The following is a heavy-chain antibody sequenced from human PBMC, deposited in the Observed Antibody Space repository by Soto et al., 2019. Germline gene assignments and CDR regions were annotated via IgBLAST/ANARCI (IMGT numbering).Heavy chain of an antibody. CDR2: IYYSGST. J-gene: IGHJ5*02. CDR1: GGSISSYY. CDR3: ARQFVRYCSSTSCYSANWFDP. D-gene: IGHD2-2*01. V-gene: IGHV4-59*08. Sequence: ASETLSLTCTVSGGSISSYYWSWIRQPPGKGLEWIGYIYYSGSTNYNPSLKSRVTISVDTSKNQFSLKLSSVTAADTAVYYCARQFVRYCSSTSCYSANWFDPWGQGTLVTVSS.